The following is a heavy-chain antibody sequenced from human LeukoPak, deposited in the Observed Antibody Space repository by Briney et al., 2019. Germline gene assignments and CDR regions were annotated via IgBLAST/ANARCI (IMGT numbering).Heavy chain of an antibody. J-gene: IGHJ6*03. Sequence: RGSLRLSCAASGFTFSDYYMSWIRQAPGKGLEWVSYISSSGSTIYYADSVKGRFTISRDNAKNSLYLQMNSLRAEDTAVYYCARLQLVDNPYYYYYMDVWGKGTTVTVSS. CDR1: GFTFSDYY. V-gene: IGHV3-11*01. CDR2: ISSSGSTI. CDR3: ARLQLVDNPYYYYYMDV. D-gene: IGHD6-13*01.